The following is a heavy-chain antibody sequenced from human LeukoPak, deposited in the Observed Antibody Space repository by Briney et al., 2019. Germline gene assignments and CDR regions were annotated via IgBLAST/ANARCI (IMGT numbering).Heavy chain of an antibody. CDR1: GFTFSTYR. D-gene: IGHD6-19*01. V-gene: IGHV3-30-3*01. Sequence: GGSLRLSCAASGFTFSTYRMHWVRQAPGKGLEWVAVISYDGSNKYYADSVKGRFTISRDNSKNTLYLQMNSLRAEDTAAYYCAKDLGLTIVVARVDYWGQGTLVTVSS. J-gene: IGHJ4*02. CDR2: ISYDGSNK. CDR3: AKDLGLTIVVARVDY.